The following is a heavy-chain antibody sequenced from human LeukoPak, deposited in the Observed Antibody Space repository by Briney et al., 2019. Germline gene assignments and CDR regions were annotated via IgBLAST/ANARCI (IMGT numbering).Heavy chain of an antibody. V-gene: IGHV1-2*02. CDR1: GYTFTGYY. D-gene: IGHD1-26*01. J-gene: IGHJ5*02. CDR3: ARGARVGATLPWFDP. Sequence: ASVKVSCKASGYTFTGYYMHWVRQAPGQGLEWMGWINPNSGGTNYAQKFQGRVTMTRDTSISTAYMELSRLRSDDTAVYYCARGARVGATLPWFDPWGQGTLVTVSS. CDR2: INPNSGGT.